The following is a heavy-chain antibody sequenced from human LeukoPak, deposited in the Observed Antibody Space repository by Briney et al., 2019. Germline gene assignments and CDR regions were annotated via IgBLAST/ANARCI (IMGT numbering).Heavy chain of an antibody. CDR1: GFTFSSYA. J-gene: IGHJ1*01. CDR2: ISYDGSNK. D-gene: IGHD6-19*01. V-gene: IGHV3-30-3*01. CDR3: ARDLYSSGLEYFQH. Sequence: PGGSLRLSCAASGFTFSSYATHWVRQAPGKGLEWVAVISYDGSNKYYADSVKGRFTVSRDNSKNTLYLQMNSLRAEDTAVYYCARDLYSSGLEYFQHWGQGTLVTVSS.